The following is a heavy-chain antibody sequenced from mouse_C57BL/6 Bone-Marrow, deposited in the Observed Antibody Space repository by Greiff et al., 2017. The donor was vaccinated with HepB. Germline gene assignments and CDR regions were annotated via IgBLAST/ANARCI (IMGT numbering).Heavy chain of an antibody. CDR1: GYTFTSYW. J-gene: IGHJ3*01. V-gene: IGHV1-50*01. CDR2: LDPSDSYT. Sequence: QVQLQQPGAELVKPGASVKLSCKASGYTFTSYWMQWVKQRPGQGLEWIGELDPSDSYTNYNQKFKGKATLTVDTSSSTAYMQLSSLTSEDSAVYYCAPITTVGRAWFAYWGQGTLVTVSA. D-gene: IGHD1-1*01. CDR3: APITTVGRAWFAY.